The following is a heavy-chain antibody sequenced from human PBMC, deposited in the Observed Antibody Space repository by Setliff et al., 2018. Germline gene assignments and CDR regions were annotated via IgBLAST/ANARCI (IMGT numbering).Heavy chain of an antibody. CDR1: GGSISSSNW. Sequence: SETLSLTCAVSGGSISSSNWWSWVRQPPGKGLEWIGEIYHSGSTNYNPSLKSRVTISVDRSKNQFSLKLSSVTAADTAIYYCARSDDNFQYPDYWGQGTLVTVSS. J-gene: IGHJ4*01. CDR2: IYHSGST. D-gene: IGHD1-1*01. CDR3: ARSDDNFQYPDY. V-gene: IGHV4-4*02.